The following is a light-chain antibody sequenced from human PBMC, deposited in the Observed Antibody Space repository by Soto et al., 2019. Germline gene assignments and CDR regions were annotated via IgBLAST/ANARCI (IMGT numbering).Light chain of an antibody. CDR3: QSDDSSLSGSV. V-gene: IGLV1-40*01. CDR1: SSNIGAGYD. CDR2: GNS. J-gene: IGLJ1*01. Sequence: QSVLTQPPSVSGAPGQRVTISCTGSSSNIGAGYDVHWYQQLPGTAPKLLIYGNSNRPSGIPDRFSGSKSGTSASLAITGRQAEDEADYYCQSDDSSLSGSVFGTGTKVTVL.